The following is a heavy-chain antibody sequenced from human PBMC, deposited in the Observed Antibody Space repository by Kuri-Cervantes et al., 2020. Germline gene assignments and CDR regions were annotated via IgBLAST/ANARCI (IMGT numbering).Heavy chain of an antibody. V-gene: IGHV5-51*01. Sequence: GGSLRLSCKGSGYSSASYWIGWGRQMPGKGLEWMGIIYPGDSDTRYSPSFQGQVTISADKSISTAYLQWSSLKASDTAMYYCARLGGYYYDSSGYYWNWFDPWGQGTLVTVSS. CDR3: ARLGGYYYDSSGYYWNWFDP. CDR2: IYPGDSDT. D-gene: IGHD3-22*01. J-gene: IGHJ5*02. CDR1: GYSSASYW.